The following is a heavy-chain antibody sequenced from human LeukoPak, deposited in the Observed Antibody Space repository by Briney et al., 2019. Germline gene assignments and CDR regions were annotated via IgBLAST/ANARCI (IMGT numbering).Heavy chain of an antibody. CDR1: GYTFSSYD. CDR2: ISADNANT. D-gene: IGHD4-17*01. J-gene: IGHJ4*02. CDR3: VRYGDYSSFDY. V-gene: IGHV1-18*01. Sequence: ASVKVSCTASGYTFSSYDINWVRQAAGQGLEWMGWISADNANTNYAQKLQGRVTMTTDTSTSTAYMELRSLRSDDTAVYYCVRYGDYSSFDYWGQGTLVTVSS.